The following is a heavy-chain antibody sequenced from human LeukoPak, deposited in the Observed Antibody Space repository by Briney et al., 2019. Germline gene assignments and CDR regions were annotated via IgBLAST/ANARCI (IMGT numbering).Heavy chain of an antibody. CDR3: ARRYGSGSSGTFDY. Sequence: PSETLSLTCTVFGGSISSYFWSWIRQPPGKRLEWIGYIYYSGSTNYNPSLKSRVTISVDTSKNQFSLKLSSVTAADTAVYYCARRYGSGSSGTFDYWGQGTLVTVSS. CDR1: GGSISSYF. V-gene: IGHV4-59*01. D-gene: IGHD3-10*01. J-gene: IGHJ4*02. CDR2: IYYSGST.